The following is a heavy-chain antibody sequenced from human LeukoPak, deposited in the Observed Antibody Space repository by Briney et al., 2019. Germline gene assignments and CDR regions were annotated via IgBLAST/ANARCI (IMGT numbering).Heavy chain of an antibody. Sequence: PGGSLRLSCAASGFTFSSYSMNWVRQAPGKGLEWVSSISSSSSYIYYADSVKGRFTISRDNAKNTLYLQMSSLRAEDTAVYYCAKAGADRVLRHFDWSAWEWGQGILVTVSS. CDR2: ISSSSSYI. D-gene: IGHD3-9*01. V-gene: IGHV3-21*04. CDR3: AKAGADRVLRHFDWSAWE. J-gene: IGHJ4*02. CDR1: GFTFSSYS.